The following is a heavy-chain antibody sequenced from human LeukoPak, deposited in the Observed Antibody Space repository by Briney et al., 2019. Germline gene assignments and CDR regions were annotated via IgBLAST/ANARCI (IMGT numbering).Heavy chain of an antibody. D-gene: IGHD3-10*01. V-gene: IGHV4-38-2*01. CDR1: GYSISSGDY. J-gene: IGHJ4*02. Sequence: SETLSLTCAVSGYSISSGDYWGWIRQSPGKGLEWIGNIFHSGSTYHNPSLKSRVTISVDTSKNEYSLKLSSVTAADTAVYYCARGIYYLIEYWGQGTLVTVSS. CDR2: IFHSGST. CDR3: ARGIYYLIEY.